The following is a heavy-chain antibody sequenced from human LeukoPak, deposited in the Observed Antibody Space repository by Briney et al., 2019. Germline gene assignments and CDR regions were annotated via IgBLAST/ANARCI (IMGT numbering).Heavy chain of an antibody. CDR2: IIPIFGTA. Sequence: ASVKVSCKASGGTFSSYAISWVRQAPGQGLEWMGGIIPIFGTANYAQKFQGRVTITTGESTSTAYMELSSLRSEDTAVYYCARSLYSGYDNWGQGTLVTVSS. J-gene: IGHJ4*02. CDR1: GGTFSSYA. CDR3: ARSLYSGYDN. V-gene: IGHV1-69*05. D-gene: IGHD5-12*01.